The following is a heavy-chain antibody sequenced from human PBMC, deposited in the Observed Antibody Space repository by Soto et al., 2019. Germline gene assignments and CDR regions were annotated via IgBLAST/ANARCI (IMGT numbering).Heavy chain of an antibody. J-gene: IGHJ5*02. CDR2: IFPSDSDT. CDR1: GYKFTSSW. V-gene: IGHV5-51*01. CDR3: ARKDKSGYFNWFDX. Sequence: VEALKITWRTSGYKFTSSWIAWVRQMPGKGVELMGIIFPSDSDTRYSPSFQGQVTISAYRSTSTVFLQWASLKASDTAVYFCARKDKSGYFNWFDXWGQGTLLTVSX. D-gene: IGHD3-22*01.